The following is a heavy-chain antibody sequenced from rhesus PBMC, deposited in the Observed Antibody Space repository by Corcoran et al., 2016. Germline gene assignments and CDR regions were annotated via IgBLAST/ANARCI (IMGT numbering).Heavy chain of an antibody. Sequence: QLQLQESGPGLVKPSETLSLTCAVSGYSISSGYGWRWIRQPPGKGLEWIGYIGGSSGSTNYKPSLMSRVTISKDTSKNQFSLKLSSVTAADTAVYYCARGAYSGSLDYWGQGVLVTVSS. J-gene: IGHJ4*01. CDR2: IGGSSGST. CDR1: GYSISSGYG. CDR3: ARGAYSGSLDY. D-gene: IGHD3-16*01. V-gene: IGHV4-127*01.